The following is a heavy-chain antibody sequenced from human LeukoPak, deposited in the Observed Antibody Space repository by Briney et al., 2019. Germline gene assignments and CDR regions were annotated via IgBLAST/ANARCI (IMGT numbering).Heavy chain of an antibody. J-gene: IGHJ4*02. CDR1: GGTFSSYA. Sequence: SVKVSCKASGGTFSSYAISWVRQAPGQGREWMGRIIPILGIANYAQKFQGRVTNTADKSTSTAYMELSSLRSEDTAVYYCARAMVTTGYYFDYWGQGTLVTVSS. D-gene: IGHD4-17*01. CDR2: IIPILGIA. CDR3: ARAMVTTGYYFDY. V-gene: IGHV1-69*04.